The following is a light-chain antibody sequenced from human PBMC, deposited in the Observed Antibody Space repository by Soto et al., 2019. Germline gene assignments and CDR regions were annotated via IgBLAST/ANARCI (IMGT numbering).Light chain of an antibody. J-gene: IGKJ4*01. V-gene: IGKV3-20*01. CDR1: QSVSSSY. Sequence: EIEMTQSPGTLSLSPGERATISCRASQSVSSSYLAWYQQKPGQAPRLLIYAASSRATGIPDRFSGSGSGTDFTLTISRLEPEDFAVYYCQQYDSSPLTFGGGTKVEIK. CDR2: AAS. CDR3: QQYDSSPLT.